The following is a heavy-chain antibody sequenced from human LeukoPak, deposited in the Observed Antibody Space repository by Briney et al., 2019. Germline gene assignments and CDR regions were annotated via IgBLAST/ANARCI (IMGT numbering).Heavy chain of an antibody. D-gene: IGHD1-26*01. J-gene: IGHJ4*02. V-gene: IGHV1-69*05. CDR1: GYTFTSYG. CDR2: IIPIFGTA. Sequence: SVKVSCKASGYTFTSYGISWVRQAPGQGLEWMGRIIPIFGTANYAQKFQGRVTITTDESTSTAYMELSSLRSEDTAVYYCARSGVLVGATRLDYWGQGTLVTVSS. CDR3: ARSGVLVGATRLDY.